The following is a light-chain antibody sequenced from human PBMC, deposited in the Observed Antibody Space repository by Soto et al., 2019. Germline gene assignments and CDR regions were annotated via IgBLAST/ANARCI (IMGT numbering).Light chain of an antibody. CDR3: AVWDDSLSGVV. Sequence: QSVLAQPPSASGTPGQRVTISCSGSTSNVGSNLASWYQQLPGSVPKLLIYNDYERPSGVPDRFSGSKSGTSASLGISGLRSEDEADYFCAVWDDSLSGVVFGGGTKVTVL. J-gene: IGLJ2*01. V-gene: IGLV1-47*02. CDR2: NDY. CDR1: TSNVGSNL.